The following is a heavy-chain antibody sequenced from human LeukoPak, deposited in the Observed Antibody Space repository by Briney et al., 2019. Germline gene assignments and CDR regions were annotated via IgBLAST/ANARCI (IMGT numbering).Heavy chain of an antibody. CDR3: ARDSGPWGVFDP. V-gene: IGHV1-2*02. CDR2: INPNSGGT. Sequence: ASVKVSCKASGYTFTGYYMHWVRQAPGQGLEWMGWINPNSGGTNYAQKFQGRVTMTRDTSISTAYMELSRLRSDDKAVYYCARDSGPWGVFDPWGQGTLVTVSS. CDR1: GYTFTGYY. D-gene: IGHD3-10*01. J-gene: IGHJ5*02.